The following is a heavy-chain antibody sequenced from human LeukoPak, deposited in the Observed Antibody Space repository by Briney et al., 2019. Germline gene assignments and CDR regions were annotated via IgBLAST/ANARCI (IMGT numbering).Heavy chain of an antibody. V-gene: IGHV4-30-4*01. CDR3: ARDHDSRDSNWFDP. Sequence: RASQTLSLTCTVSGGSISSSDYYWSWIRQPPGKGLGWIGYIYYSGSTYYNPSLKSRVTISVDTSKNQFSLKLSSVTAADTAVYYCARDHDSRDSNWFDPWGQGTLVTVSS. CDR1: GGSISSSDYY. J-gene: IGHJ5*02. D-gene: IGHD3-22*01. CDR2: IYYSGST.